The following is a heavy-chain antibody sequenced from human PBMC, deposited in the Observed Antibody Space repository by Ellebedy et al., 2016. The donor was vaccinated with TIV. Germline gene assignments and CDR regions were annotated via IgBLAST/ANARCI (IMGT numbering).Heavy chain of an antibody. V-gene: IGHV3-30*04. Sequence: GESLKISXAASGFTFRNFVMHWVRQAPGKGLEWLAIISLDGIIKYHADSVKGRFTISRDNSKNTLYLQVNSLRTEDTAVYYCATGPREQWPFDYNGMDVWGQGTTVTVSS. D-gene: IGHD6-19*01. CDR3: ATGPREQWPFDYNGMDV. J-gene: IGHJ6*02. CDR1: GFTFRNFV. CDR2: ISLDGIIK.